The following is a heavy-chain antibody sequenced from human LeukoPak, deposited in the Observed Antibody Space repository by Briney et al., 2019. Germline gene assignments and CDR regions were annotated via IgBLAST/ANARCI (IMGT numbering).Heavy chain of an antibody. D-gene: IGHD2-15*01. CDR2: IYHSGST. V-gene: IGHV4-30-2*01. CDR3: ARAGHCSGGSCYFSPFAFDI. J-gene: IGHJ3*02. CDR1: GGSISSGGYS. Sequence: SETLSLTCAVSGGSISSGGYSWSWIRQPPGKGLEWIGYIYHSGSTYYNPSLKSRATISVDRSKNQFSLKLSSVTAADTAVYYCARAGHCSGGSCYFSPFAFDIWGQGTMVTVSS.